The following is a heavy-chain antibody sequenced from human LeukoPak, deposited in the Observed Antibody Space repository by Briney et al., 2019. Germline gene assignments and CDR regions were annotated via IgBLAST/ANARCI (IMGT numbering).Heavy chain of an antibody. CDR1: GYTFTSYG. CDR3: ARVYGITGTTARREPFDY. D-gene: IGHD1-7*01. J-gene: IGHJ4*02. CDR2: ISAYNGNT. Sequence: ASVKVSCKASGYTFTSYGISWGRQAPGQGLEWMGWISAYNGNTNYAQKLQGRVTMTTDTSTSTAYMELRSLRSDDTAVYYCARVYGITGTTARREPFDYWGQGTLVTVSS. V-gene: IGHV1-18*01.